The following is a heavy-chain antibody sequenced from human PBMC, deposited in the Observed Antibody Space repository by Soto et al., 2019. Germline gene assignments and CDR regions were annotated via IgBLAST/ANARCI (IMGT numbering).Heavy chain of an antibody. D-gene: IGHD3-3*01. Sequence: GASVKVSCKASRGALSSYAITWVRQAPGQGLDWMGRVIPICGTPNYAQKFRGRLSLTVDMSKSTAYMELSGLRSEDTAVYFCAAAIDFWNGYYSDYWGQGTPVTVSS. V-gene: IGHV1-69*06. CDR3: AAAIDFWNGYYSDY. CDR1: RGALSSYA. CDR2: VIPICGTP. J-gene: IGHJ4*02.